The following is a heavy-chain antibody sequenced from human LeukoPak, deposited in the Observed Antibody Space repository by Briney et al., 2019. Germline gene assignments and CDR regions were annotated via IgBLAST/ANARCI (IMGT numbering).Heavy chain of an antibody. CDR2: ISAGGGST. V-gene: IGHV3-23*01. CDR3: AKDSSGWAHIYMDV. CDR1: EFTFSSRA. D-gene: IGHD6-19*01. Sequence: GGSLRLSCAASEFTFSSRAMTWVRQAPGKGLEWVSSISAGGGSTFYADSAKGRFTMSRENSKKTVYLQMNSLRAEDTAVYYCAKDSSGWAHIYMDVWGKGTAVTVSS. J-gene: IGHJ6*03.